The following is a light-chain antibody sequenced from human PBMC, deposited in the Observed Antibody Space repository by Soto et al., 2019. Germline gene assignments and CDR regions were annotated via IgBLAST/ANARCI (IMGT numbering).Light chain of an antibody. CDR2: GAS. Sequence: EIVLTQSPGTLSLSPGERATLSCRASQSVSSSYLAWYQQKPGQAPRLLIYGASSRATGIPDRFSGSGSGTDFTLTTSRLGPEDFAVYYCQQYGSSPRSPFGPGTKWISN. CDR1: QSVSSSY. CDR3: QQYGSSPRSP. J-gene: IGKJ3*01. V-gene: IGKV3-20*01.